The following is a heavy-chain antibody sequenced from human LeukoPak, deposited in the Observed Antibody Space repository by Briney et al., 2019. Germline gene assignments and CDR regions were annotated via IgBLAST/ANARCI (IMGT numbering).Heavy chain of an antibody. D-gene: IGHD5-18*01. CDR1: GGTFSSYA. CDR2: IIPIFGTA. Sequence: SVKVSCKASGGTFSSYAIIWVRQAPGQGLEWMGGIIPIFGTANYAQKFQGRVTITPHESTSTAYMELSSLRSEDTAVYYCARDRGVDTAMDYYYYMDVWGKGTTVTVS. J-gene: IGHJ6*03. CDR3: ARDRGVDTAMDYYYYMDV. V-gene: IGHV1-69*01.